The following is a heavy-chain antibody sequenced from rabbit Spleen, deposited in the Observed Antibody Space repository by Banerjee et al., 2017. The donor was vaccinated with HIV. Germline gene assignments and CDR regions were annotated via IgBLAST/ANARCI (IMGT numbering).Heavy chain of an antibody. Sequence: QQQVVESGGGLVKPGASLTLSCKASGLDFSVGDVMCWVRQAPGKGLEWIACMNVRSGEDVYATWAKGRFTVSKTSSTTVTLQMTSLTAADTATYFCARDLPTVVGWNLSLWGPGTLVTVS. V-gene: IGHV1S45*01. J-gene: IGHJ6*01. CDR2: MNVRSGED. D-gene: IGHD1-1*01. CDR1: GLDFSVGDV. CDR3: ARDLPTVVGWNLSL.